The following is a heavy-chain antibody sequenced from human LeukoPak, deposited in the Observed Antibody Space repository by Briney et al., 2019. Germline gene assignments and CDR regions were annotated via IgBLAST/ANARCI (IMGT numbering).Heavy chain of an antibody. J-gene: IGHJ3*02. CDR2: ISTSSIYI. Sequence: GGSLRLSCAASGFTFSNSMNWVRQAPGKGLEWVSSISTSSIYIYYADSVKGRFTISRDNAKNSLYLQMNSLRAEDTAVYYCARGQDTVITSRDAFDIWGQGTMVTVSS. CDR1: GFTFSNS. V-gene: IGHV3-21*01. D-gene: IGHD4-23*01. CDR3: ARGQDTVITSRDAFDI.